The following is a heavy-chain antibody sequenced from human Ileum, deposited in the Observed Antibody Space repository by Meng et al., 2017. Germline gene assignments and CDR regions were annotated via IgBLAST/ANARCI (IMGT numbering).Heavy chain of an antibody. J-gene: IGHJ5*02. V-gene: IGHV2-5*01. D-gene: IGHD3-16*01. CDR2: IYWTDDK. CDR3: ARGRVGTWWFDP. CDR1: GVSPSDSVVG. Sequence: TFQMSMPTEVKPTPTLTLSCTLSGVSPSDSVVGVGWVRPAPGKALEWLALIYWTDDKRYNPSLKNRLTLTKGASKDQVVLTMTDMDPVDTATYYCARGRVGTWWFDPWGQGALVTVSS.